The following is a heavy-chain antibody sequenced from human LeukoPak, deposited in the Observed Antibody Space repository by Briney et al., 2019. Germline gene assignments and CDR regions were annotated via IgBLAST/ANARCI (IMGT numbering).Heavy chain of an antibody. J-gene: IGHJ4*02. Sequence: PSETLSLTCTVSGGSLSRYYWSWIRQPPGKGLEWIGFIYYCGSTNYNPSLKSRVTISVDTSKHQFSLKLSSVTAADTAVYYCARQYIVATKSYDYWGQGTLVTVSS. CDR1: GGSLSRYY. CDR2: IYYCGST. D-gene: IGHD5-12*01. V-gene: IGHV4-59*08. CDR3: ARQYIVATKSYDY.